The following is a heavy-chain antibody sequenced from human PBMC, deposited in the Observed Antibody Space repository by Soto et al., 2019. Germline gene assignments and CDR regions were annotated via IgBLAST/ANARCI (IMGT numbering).Heavy chain of an antibody. D-gene: IGHD6-6*01. CDR2: ISGSGGST. CDR3: AKDLWQLVTRGTEFDY. J-gene: IGHJ4*02. CDR1: GFTFSSYA. V-gene: IGHV3-23*01. Sequence: QSGGSLRLSCAASGFTFSSYAMSWVRQAPGKGLEWVSAISGSGGSTYYADSVKGRFTISRDNSKNTLYLQMNSLRAEDTAVYYCAKDLWQLVTRGTEFDYWGQGTLVTVSS.